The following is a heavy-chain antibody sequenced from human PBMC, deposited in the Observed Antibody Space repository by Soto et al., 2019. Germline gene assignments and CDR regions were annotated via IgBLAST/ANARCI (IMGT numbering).Heavy chain of an antibody. Sequence: QVQLVQSGAEVKKPGSSVKVSCKASGGTFSSYAISWVRQVTGQGLEWMGGIIPIFGTANYAQKFQGRVTITADESTSTAYMELSSLRSEDTAVYYCASAVGYCSSTSCYIPDYWGQGTLVTVSS. D-gene: IGHD2-2*02. J-gene: IGHJ4*02. CDR3: ASAVGYCSSTSCYIPDY. V-gene: IGHV1-69*01. CDR2: IIPIFGTA. CDR1: GGTFSSYA.